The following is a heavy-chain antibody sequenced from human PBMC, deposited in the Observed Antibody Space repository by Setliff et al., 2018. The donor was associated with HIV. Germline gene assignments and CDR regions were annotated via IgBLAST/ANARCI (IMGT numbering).Heavy chain of an antibody. CDR2: IIPIFNIA. CDR1: GGTFNTYA. V-gene: IGHV1-69*13. J-gene: IGHJ3*01. D-gene: IGHD2-8*01. CDR3: ASPHGYCPDGSCSLVGAFDF. Sequence: SVKVSCKAPGGTFNTYAMNWVRQAPGQGLEWMGHIIPIFNIANYAQKFQDRITITADESTSTAYMELSSLGSEDTAVYYCASPHGYCPDGSCSLVGAFDFWGQGTMVTVSS.